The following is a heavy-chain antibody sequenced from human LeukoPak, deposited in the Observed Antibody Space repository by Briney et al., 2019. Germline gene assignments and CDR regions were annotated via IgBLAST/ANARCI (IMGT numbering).Heavy chain of an antibody. D-gene: IGHD4/OR15-4a*01. CDR1: GYTFTVHY. Sequence: ASVKVSCEASGYTFTVHYMHWLRQAPGQGLEWMGWIKPDSGATNFAQNFQGRVTMTSDTSINTAYMELSRLTSDDTAMYYCARDHDYGPDYWGQGTLVTVSA. V-gene: IGHV1-2*02. J-gene: IGHJ4*02. CDR2: IKPDSGAT. CDR3: ARDHDYGPDY.